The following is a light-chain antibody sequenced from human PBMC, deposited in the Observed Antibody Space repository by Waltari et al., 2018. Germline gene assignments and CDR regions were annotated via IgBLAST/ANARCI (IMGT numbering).Light chain of an antibody. V-gene: IGKV3-11*01. Sequence: EIVLTQSPGTLSLSPGERATLSCRASQIVGTYLAWYQQKPGQAPRLLIYDASHRATGISARFSGSGSGTDFTLTISSLEPGDSAVYYCQQRSDRPPVSFGQGTKLEIK. CDR1: QIVGTY. CDR3: QQRSDRPPVS. J-gene: IGKJ2*03. CDR2: DAS.